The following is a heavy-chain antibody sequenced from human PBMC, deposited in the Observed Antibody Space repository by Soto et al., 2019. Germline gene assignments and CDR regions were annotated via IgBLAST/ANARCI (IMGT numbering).Heavy chain of an antibody. D-gene: IGHD2-2*01. V-gene: IGHV3-9*01. J-gene: IGHJ4*02. CDR2: ISWNSGSV. Sequence: EVQLVESGGGLVQPGRSLRLSCAASGFTFDDYAMHWVRQAPGKGLEWVSGISWNSGSVDYADSVKGRFTISRDNAKNSLYLQMNSLRTEDTALYYCVKGGCSRTSCYLWNHSWGQGTLATVSS. CDR3: VKGGCSRTSCYLWNHS. CDR1: GFTFDDYA.